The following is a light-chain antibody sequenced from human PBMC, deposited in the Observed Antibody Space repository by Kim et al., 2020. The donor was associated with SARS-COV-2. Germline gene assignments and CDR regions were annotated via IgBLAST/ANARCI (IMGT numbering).Light chain of an antibody. Sequence: QSALTQPRSVSGSPGQSVTISCTGTSGDVGGYDYVSWYHQHPGKAPKLILYDVFRRPSGVPDRFSGSKSGNTASLTISGLQAEDEADYYCCSYVGSYTWVFGGGTQLTVL. CDR3: CSYVGSYTWV. V-gene: IGLV2-11*01. J-gene: IGLJ3*02. CDR1: SGDVGGYDY. CDR2: DVF.